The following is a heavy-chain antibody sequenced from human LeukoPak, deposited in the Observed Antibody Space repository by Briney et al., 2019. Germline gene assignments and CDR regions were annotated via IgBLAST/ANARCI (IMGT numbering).Heavy chain of an antibody. D-gene: IGHD3-22*01. CDR2: MYSGGNT. CDR3: ARGELNDSPDY. Sequence: GGSLRLSCAASGFTVSSNYMSWVRQAPGEGLEWVSVMYSGGNTYYADSVKGRFTISRDNSKNTLHLQMNSLRAEDTAVYYCARGELNDSPDYWGQGTLVTVSS. J-gene: IGHJ4*02. V-gene: IGHV3-53*01. CDR1: GFTVSSNY.